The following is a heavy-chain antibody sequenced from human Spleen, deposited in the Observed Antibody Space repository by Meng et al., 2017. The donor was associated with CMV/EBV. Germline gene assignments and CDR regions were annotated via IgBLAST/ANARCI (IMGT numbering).Heavy chain of an antibody. J-gene: IGHJ4*02. CDR2: ISSSGGAI. D-gene: IGHD6-19*01. V-gene: IGHV3-21*01. CDR3: ARDALSSGGDY. CDR1: GFTFRKYT. Sequence: LSLTCAASGFTFRKYTMNWVRRAPGKGLEWVSSISSSGGAIQYSDSVKGRFILSRDNAKNSVYLLMSSLRAEDTAFYYCARDALSSGGDYWGQGALVTVSS.